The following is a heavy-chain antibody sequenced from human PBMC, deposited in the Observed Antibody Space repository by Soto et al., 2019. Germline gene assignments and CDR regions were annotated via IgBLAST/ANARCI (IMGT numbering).Heavy chain of an antibody. Sequence: PSETLSLTCAVYGGSFSGYYWSWIRQPPGKGLEWIGEINHSGSTNYNPSLKSRVTISVDTSKNQFSLKLSSVTAADTAVYYCARGPRRGDILTRYFFDYCAQGTLVTVSS. D-gene: IGHD3-9*01. V-gene: IGHV4-34*01. J-gene: IGHJ4*02. CDR1: GGSFSGYY. CDR2: INHSGST. CDR3: ARGPRRGDILTRYFFDY.